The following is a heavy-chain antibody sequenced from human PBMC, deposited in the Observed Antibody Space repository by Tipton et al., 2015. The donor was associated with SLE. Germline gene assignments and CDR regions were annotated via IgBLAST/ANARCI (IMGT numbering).Heavy chain of an antibody. CDR1: GGSINNYY. J-gene: IGHJ4*02. CDR2: IYYSGST. Sequence: TLSLTCTVSGGSINNYYWSWIRQPPGKGLEWIGYIYYSGSTNYNPSLKSRVPISVDTSKNQLSLKLSAVTAADTAVYYCARALWKGGDYWGQGTLVTVSS. CDR3: ARALWKGGDY. V-gene: IGHV4-59*12. D-gene: IGHD1-1*01.